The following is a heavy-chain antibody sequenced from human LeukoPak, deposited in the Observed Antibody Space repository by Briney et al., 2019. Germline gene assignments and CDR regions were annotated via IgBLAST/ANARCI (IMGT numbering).Heavy chain of an antibody. V-gene: IGHV4-4*09. CDR3: ARSYSSSSFWFDP. Sequence: SETLSLTCTVSGGSISSYYWSWIRQPPGKGLEWIGYIYTSGSTNYNPSLKSRVTISVDTSRNQFSLKLSSVTAADTAVYYCARSYSSSSFWFDPWGQGTLVTVSS. D-gene: IGHD6-6*01. CDR1: GGSISSYY. J-gene: IGHJ5*02. CDR2: IYTSGST.